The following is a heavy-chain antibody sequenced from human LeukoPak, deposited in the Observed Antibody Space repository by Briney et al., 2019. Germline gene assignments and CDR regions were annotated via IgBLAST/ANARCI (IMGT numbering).Heavy chain of an antibody. Sequence: SETLSLTCTVSGGSISSYYCTWIRQPAGKGLEWIGRIYTSGSTNYNPSLKSRVTISVDTSKNQFSLKLSSVTAADTAVYYCARLFAGLDAFDIWGQGTMVTVSS. CDR1: GGSISSYY. CDR3: ARLFAGLDAFDI. CDR2: IYTSGST. J-gene: IGHJ3*02. D-gene: IGHD2-21*01. V-gene: IGHV4-4*07.